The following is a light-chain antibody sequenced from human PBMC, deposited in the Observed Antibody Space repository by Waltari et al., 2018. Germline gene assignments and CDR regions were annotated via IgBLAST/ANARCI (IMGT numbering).Light chain of an antibody. CDR2: EVS. Sequence: QSALTQPPSASGSPGQSVTISCTGTSSDVGGYNYVSWYQQHPGKAPKLRVYEVSKRPSGVRDRCAGCRPGNTASLTVSGLQAEDEAEYYCISYAGSNNVVFGGGTKLTVL. CDR1: SSDVGGYNY. J-gene: IGLJ2*01. V-gene: IGLV2-8*01. CDR3: ISYAGSNNVV.